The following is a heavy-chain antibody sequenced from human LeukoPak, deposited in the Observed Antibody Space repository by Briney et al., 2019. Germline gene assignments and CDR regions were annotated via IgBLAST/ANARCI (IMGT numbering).Heavy chain of an antibody. J-gene: IGHJ4*02. CDR2: ISIDGGDK. D-gene: IGHD2-15*01. CDR3: AKQGRDHCSGGSGYLFDY. V-gene: IGHV3-30*18. Sequence: PGRSLRLSCAASGFTFISFGMHWVRQAPGKGLQWVALISIDGGDKYHADSVKGRFTISRDNSKDTLFLQMNSLRPEDTAVYYCAKQGRDHCSGGSGYLFDYWGQGTLVPVSS. CDR1: GFTFISFG.